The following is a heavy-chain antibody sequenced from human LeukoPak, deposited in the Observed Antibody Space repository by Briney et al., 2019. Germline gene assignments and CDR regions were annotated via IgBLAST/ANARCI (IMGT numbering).Heavy chain of an antibody. J-gene: IGHJ4*02. V-gene: IGHV3-23*01. CDR2: ISGSGGST. CDR1: GFTFSNYA. CDR3: AKESHYSDYDY. D-gene: IGHD4-11*01. Sequence: GGSLRLSCAASGFTFSNYAMSWVRQAPGKRLEWVSGISGSGGSTYYADSVKGRFTISRDNSKNMLYLQMKSLRADDTAVYYCAKESHYSDYDYWGQGTLVTVSS.